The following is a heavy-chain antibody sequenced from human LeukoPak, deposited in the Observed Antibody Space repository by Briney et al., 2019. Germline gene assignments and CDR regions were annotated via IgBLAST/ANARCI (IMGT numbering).Heavy chain of an antibody. D-gene: IGHD3-9*01. Sequence: AGGSLRLSCAASGFTFSSYAMSWVRQAPGKGLKWVSAISGSGGNTYYADSVKGRFTISRDNSKNTLYLQMNSLRAEDTAVFYCAKVSYYDILSPSYYVDYWGQGTLVTVSS. V-gene: IGHV3-23*01. CDR2: ISGSGGNT. J-gene: IGHJ4*02. CDR3: AKVSYYDILSPSYYVDY. CDR1: GFTFSSYA.